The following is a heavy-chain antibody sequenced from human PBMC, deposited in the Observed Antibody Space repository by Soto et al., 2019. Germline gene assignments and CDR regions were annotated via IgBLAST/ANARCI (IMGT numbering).Heavy chain of an antibody. V-gene: IGHV4-59*08. CDR2: VYHSGKT. Sequence: QVQLQESGPGLVKPSETLSLTCTVSGDYISSNYWSWIRQPPGKGLEWIGYVYHSGKTDSNPSLKSRVTISMDTSKNQISLGLTSVTAADTAVYYCARPKGTTPAVWYFDLWGRGTLVTVSS. CDR1: GDYISSNY. D-gene: IGHD2-2*01. CDR3: ARPKGTTPAVWYFDL. J-gene: IGHJ2*01.